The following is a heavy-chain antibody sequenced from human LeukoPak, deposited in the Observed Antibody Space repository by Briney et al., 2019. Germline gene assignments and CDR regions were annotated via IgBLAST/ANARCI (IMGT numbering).Heavy chain of an antibody. CDR3: AKTPSGRWYFDY. CDR1: GFTFSSYG. CDR2: ISYDGSNK. Sequence: PGGSLRLSCAASGFTFSSYGMHWVRQAPGKGLEWVAVISYDGSNKYYADSVKGRFTISRDNSKNTLYLQMNSLRAEDTAVYYCAKTPSGRWYFDYWGQGTLVTVSS. D-gene: IGHD6-19*01. V-gene: IGHV3-30*18. J-gene: IGHJ4*02.